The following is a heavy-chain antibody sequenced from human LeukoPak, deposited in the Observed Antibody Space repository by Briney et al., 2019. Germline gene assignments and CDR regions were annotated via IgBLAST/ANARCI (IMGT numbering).Heavy chain of an antibody. CDR1: GYTFTGYY. CDR3: ARDLTSVDHLNWFDP. J-gene: IGHJ5*02. CDR2: INPNSGGT. V-gene: IGHV1-2*02. D-gene: IGHD2-2*01. Sequence: GASVKVSCKASGYTFTGYYMHWVRQAPGQGLEWMGWINPNSGGTNYAQKFQGRVTMTRDTSISTAYMELSRLRSDDTAVYHCARDLTSVDHLNWFDPWGQGTLVTVSS.